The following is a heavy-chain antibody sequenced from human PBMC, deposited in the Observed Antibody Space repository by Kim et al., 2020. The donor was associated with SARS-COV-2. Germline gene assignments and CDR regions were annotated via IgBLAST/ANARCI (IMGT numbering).Heavy chain of an antibody. CDR3: ARAGDYDISGYYGFFHH. J-gene: IGHJ1*01. V-gene: IGHV3-74*01. D-gene: IGHD3-22*01. Sequence: VKGRFTISRDNAKNTLYLQMNSLRPEETAVYYCARAGDYDISGYYGFFHHWGQGVLVTVSS.